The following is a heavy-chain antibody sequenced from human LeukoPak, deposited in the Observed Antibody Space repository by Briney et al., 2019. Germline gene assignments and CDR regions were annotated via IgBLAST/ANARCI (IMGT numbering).Heavy chain of an antibody. Sequence: SETLSLTCTVSGGSINTYYWSWIRQPARKGLEYIGRIYTSGSTNYNPSLKSRVTMSVDTSKNQFSLKLSSVTAADTAVYYCARAILRRIVGWAPFELSNWFDPWGQGTLVTVSS. D-gene: IGHD2-21*01. CDR3: ARAILRRIVGWAPFELSNWFDP. CDR2: IYTSGST. CDR1: GGSINTYY. J-gene: IGHJ5*02. V-gene: IGHV4-4*07.